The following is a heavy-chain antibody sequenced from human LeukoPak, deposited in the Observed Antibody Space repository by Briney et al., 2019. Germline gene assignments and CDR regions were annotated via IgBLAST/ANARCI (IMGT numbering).Heavy chain of an antibody. J-gene: IGHJ4*02. CDR2: ISGSGGST. D-gene: IGHD3-9*01. Sequence: PGGSLRLSCAASGFTFSSYAMSWVRQAPGKGLEWVSAISGSGGSTYYADSVKGRFTISRDNSKNTLYLQMNSRRAEDTAVYYCAKGGVLRYFDWLFKNFDYWGQGTLVTVSS. V-gene: IGHV3-23*01. CDR3: AKGGVLRYFDWLFKNFDY. CDR1: GFTFSSYA.